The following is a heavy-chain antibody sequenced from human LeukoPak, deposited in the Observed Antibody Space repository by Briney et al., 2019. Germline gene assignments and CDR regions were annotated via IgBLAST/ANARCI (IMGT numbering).Heavy chain of an antibody. CDR2: IYPNSGST. CDR1: GYTFTGYY. D-gene: IGHD1-7*01. Sequence: ASVKVSCKSSGYTFTGYYMHWVRQAPGQGLEWMGWIYPNSGSTNYAPKFQGRVSMTRDTSISTAYMELSRLRSDDTAVYYCARDHGRSWNYNYFDYWGQGTLVTVSP. J-gene: IGHJ4*02. V-gene: IGHV1-2*02. CDR3: ARDHGRSWNYNYFDY.